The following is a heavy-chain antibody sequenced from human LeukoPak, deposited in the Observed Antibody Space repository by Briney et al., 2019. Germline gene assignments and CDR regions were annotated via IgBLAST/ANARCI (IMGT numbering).Heavy chain of an antibody. D-gene: IGHD3-10*01. V-gene: IGHV3-33*06. Sequence: PGGSLRLSCAASGFTFSSYGMHWVRQAPGKGLEWVAVIWYDGSNKYYADSVKGRFTISRDNSKNTLYLQMNSLRAEDTAVYYCAKDFIPLDYGSGSPAIDYWGQGTLVTVSS. CDR3: AKDFIPLDYGSGSPAIDY. CDR2: IWYDGSNK. J-gene: IGHJ4*02. CDR1: GFTFSSYG.